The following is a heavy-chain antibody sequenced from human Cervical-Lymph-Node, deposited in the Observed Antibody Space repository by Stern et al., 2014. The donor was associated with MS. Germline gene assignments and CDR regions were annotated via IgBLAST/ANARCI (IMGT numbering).Heavy chain of an antibody. J-gene: IGHJ6*02. D-gene: IGHD6-25*01. Sequence: EVQLVESGAEVKKPGESLKISCKGSGYSFTNYWIGWVRQMPGKVLEWMGVVYPGDSDTRYSPSFQGRVTISADKSISTASLQWSSLKASDTAMYYCARHRQRTLYGMDVWGQGTTVTVSS. CDR3: ARHRQRTLYGMDV. V-gene: IGHV5-51*01. CDR1: GYSFTNYW. CDR2: VYPGDSDT.